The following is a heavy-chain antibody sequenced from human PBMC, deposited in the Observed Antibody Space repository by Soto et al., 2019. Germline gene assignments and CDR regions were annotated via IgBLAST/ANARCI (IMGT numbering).Heavy chain of an antibody. V-gene: IGHV3-33*01. CDR1: GFTFSSNG. CDR3: ARDPPGGDAAPGDY. D-gene: IGHD2-21*02. Sequence: QVQLVESGGGVVQPGRSLRLSCAASGFTFSSNGMHWVRQAPGKGLQWVAVIWYDGSNKYYADSVKGRFTISRDNSKHTLYLQRKSLRAEDTAVYYCARDPPGGDAAPGDYGGQGTLVTVSS. J-gene: IGHJ4*02. CDR2: IWYDGSNK.